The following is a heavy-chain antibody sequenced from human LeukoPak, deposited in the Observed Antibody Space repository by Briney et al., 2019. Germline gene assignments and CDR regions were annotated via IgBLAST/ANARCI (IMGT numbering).Heavy chain of an antibody. CDR3: ARMFYDDTSGPNNWFDP. CDR1: GYTSTNYD. V-gene: IGHV1-8*03. Sequence: ASVKDSCKASGYTSTNYDINWVRQATGQGLEWMGWMNPNSGNTGYAQKFQGRVTITRNTSISTAYMELSSLRSEDTAVYYCARMFYDDTSGPNNWFDPWGQGTLVTVSS. D-gene: IGHD3-22*01. J-gene: IGHJ5*02. CDR2: MNPNSGNT.